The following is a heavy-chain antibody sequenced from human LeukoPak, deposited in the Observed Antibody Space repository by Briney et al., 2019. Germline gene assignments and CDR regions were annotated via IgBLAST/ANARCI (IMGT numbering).Heavy chain of an antibody. Sequence: SETLSLTCVVSGFSISTNFWGWIRQSPGKGLEWIGCVSHTGTTYYNPSLKSRVTISIDMSKNHFSLNVTSVTATDTAVYYCARVSGVLMMYPPRLLPDLWGQGTRVTVSS. D-gene: IGHD2-8*01. CDR2: VSHTGTT. V-gene: IGHV4-38-2*01. CDR3: ARVSGVLMMYPPRLLPDL. CDR1: GFSISTNF. J-gene: IGHJ5*02.